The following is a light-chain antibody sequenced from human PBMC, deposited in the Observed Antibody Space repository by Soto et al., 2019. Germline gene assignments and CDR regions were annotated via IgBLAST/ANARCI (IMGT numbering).Light chain of an antibody. CDR1: QSIGSW. V-gene: IGKV1-5*03. J-gene: IGKJ1*01. Sequence: DIQMTESPATLSASVGDTVPITCRAIQSIGSWVACYQQIPGKAPKLLIYRSATLEFGVPSRFSGSGSGTELTISINSLKPEDFATYYCKQLNSYAXSWTFGQGTKV. CDR2: RSA. CDR3: KQLNSYAXSWT.